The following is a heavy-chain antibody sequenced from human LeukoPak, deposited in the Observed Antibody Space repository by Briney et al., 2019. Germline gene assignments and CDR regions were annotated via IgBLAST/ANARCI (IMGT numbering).Heavy chain of an antibody. CDR1: GFTFSSYA. CDR2: FSGSGGST. Sequence: GGSLRLSCAASGFTFSSYAMSWVRQAPGKGLECISGFSGSGGSTYYADSVKGRFTISRDKSKNTLSLQMNSLRAEDTAVYYCAKDRGEQWLPSYMDVWGKGTTVIVSS. V-gene: IGHV3-23*01. D-gene: IGHD6-19*01. J-gene: IGHJ6*03. CDR3: AKDRGEQWLPSYMDV.